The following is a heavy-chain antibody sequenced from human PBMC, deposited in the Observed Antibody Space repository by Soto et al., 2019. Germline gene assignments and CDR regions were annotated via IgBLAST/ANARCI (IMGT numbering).Heavy chain of an antibody. CDR1: GGSISSYY. CDR2: IYYSGST. D-gene: IGHD3-16*01. V-gene: IGHV4-59*01. Sequence: KPSETLSLXCTVSGGSISSYYWSWIRQPPGKGLEWIGYIYYSGSTNYNPSLKSRVTISVDTSKNQFSLKLSSVTAADTAVYYCARGVYGGTSSKGSFRLDYWGQGTLVTVSS. CDR3: ARGVYGGTSSKGSFRLDY. J-gene: IGHJ4*02.